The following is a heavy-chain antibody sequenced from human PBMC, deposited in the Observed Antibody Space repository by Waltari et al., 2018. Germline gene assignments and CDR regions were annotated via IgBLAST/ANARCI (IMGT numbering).Heavy chain of an antibody. D-gene: IGHD3-16*01. Sequence: QVQLQQWGAGLLKPSETLSLTCAVYGGSFSGYYWSWIRQPPGKGLEWIGEINHSGSTNYNPSLKSRVTISVDTSKNQFSLKLSSVTAADTAVYYCALISGLGDDAFDIWGQGTMVTVSS. CDR1: GGSFSGYY. CDR3: ALISGLGDDAFDI. J-gene: IGHJ3*02. CDR2: INHSGST. V-gene: IGHV4-34*01.